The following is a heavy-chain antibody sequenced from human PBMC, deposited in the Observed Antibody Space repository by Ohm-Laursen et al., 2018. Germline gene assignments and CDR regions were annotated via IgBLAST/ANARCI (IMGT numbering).Heavy chain of an antibody. J-gene: IGHJ4*02. CDR1: GFTFSDYY. CDR3: ARESIAPFF. V-gene: IGHV3-7*01. D-gene: IGHD2/OR15-2a*01. Sequence: SLRLSCSAPGFTFSDYYMTWVRQAPAKGLEWVANIKHDGSEKYYVDSVKGRFTISRDNAKNSLYLQMDSLRVEDTAVYFCARESIAPFFWGQGTLVTVSS. CDR2: IKHDGSEK.